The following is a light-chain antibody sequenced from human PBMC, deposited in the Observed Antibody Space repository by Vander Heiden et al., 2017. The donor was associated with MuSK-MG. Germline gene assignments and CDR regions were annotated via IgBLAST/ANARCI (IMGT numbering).Light chain of an antibody. CDR1: QSVLYSSNNKNY. CDR2: WAS. Sequence: VVLPLATDCLALSLGERATINCKSSQSVLYSSNNKNYLAWYQQKPGQPPKLLIYWASTRVSGVPDRHRGSGSGRDFTLSISSLQVEDVAVYYSQQDETKPHTLGQGTKLEIK. V-gene: IGKV4-1*01. J-gene: IGKJ2*01. CDR3: QQDETKPHT.